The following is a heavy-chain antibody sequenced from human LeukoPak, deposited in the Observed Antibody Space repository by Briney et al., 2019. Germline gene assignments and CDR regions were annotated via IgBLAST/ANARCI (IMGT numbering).Heavy chain of an antibody. CDR2: ISGSGGST. J-gene: IGHJ4*02. CDR1: GFTFSSYA. CDR3: AKAGAVVVVAAKYFDY. Sequence: GSLRLSCAASGFTFSSYAMSWVRQAPGKGLEWVSAISGSGGSTYYADSVKGRFTIFRDNSKNTLYLQMNSLRAEDTAVYYCAKAGAVVVVAAKYFDYWGQGTLVTVSS. D-gene: IGHD2-15*01. V-gene: IGHV3-23*01.